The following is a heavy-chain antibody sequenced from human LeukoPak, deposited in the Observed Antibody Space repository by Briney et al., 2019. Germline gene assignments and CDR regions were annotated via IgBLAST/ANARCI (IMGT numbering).Heavy chain of an antibody. CDR3: ARERTPGRGYGVDY. V-gene: IGHV1-2*02. D-gene: IGHD6-25*01. Sequence: ASVKVSCKASGYTFTGYYIHWVRQAPGQGLEWMGWINPNINGTNYAQKFQGRVTMTGDRSISTAYMELSRLRSDDTAVYYCARERTPGRGYGVDYWGQGTVVTVSS. CDR1: GYTFTGYY. J-gene: IGHJ4*02. CDR2: INPNINGT.